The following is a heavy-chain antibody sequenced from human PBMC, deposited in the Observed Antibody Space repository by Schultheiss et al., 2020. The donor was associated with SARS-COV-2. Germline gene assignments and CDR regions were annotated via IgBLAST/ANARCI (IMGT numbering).Heavy chain of an antibody. CDR2: ISGSGGST. J-gene: IGHJ4*02. CDR3: TTDGEGATERTDY. Sequence: ETLSLTCTVSGGSISSYYWSWIRQPPGKGLEWVSAISGSGGSTYYADSVKGRFTISRDNSKNTLYLQMNSLKTEDTAVYYCTTDGEGATERTDYWGQGTLVTVSS. V-gene: IGHV3-23*01. CDR1: GGSISSYY. D-gene: IGHD1-26*01.